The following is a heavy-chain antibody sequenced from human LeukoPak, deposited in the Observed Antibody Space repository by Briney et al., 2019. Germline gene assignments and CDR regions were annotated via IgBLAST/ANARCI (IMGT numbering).Heavy chain of an antibody. J-gene: IGHJ5*02. V-gene: IGHV4-4*07. D-gene: IGHD6-13*01. CDR3: ARGTEGIAAAGPLGAEVWFDP. CDR1: GGSISSYY. Sequence: SEALSLTCTVSGGSISSYYWSWIRQPAGKGLEWIGRIYTSGSTNYNPSLKSRVTMSVDTSKNQFSQQLNSVTPEDTAVYYCARGTEGIAAAGPLGAEVWFDPWGQGTLVTVSS. CDR2: IYTSGST.